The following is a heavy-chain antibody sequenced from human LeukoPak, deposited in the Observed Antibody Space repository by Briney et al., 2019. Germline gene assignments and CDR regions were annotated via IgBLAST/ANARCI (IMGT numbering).Heavy chain of an antibody. CDR1: GGTFSSYT. CDR2: IIPILGIA. Sequence: SVKVSCXASGGTFSSYTISWVRQAPGQGLEWMGRIIPILGIADYAQKFQGRVTITADKSTSTAYMELSSLRSEDTAVYYCARDLRGYSGSYYWFDPWGQGTLVTVSS. CDR3: ARDLRGYSGSYYWFDP. V-gene: IGHV1-69*04. D-gene: IGHD1-26*01. J-gene: IGHJ5*02.